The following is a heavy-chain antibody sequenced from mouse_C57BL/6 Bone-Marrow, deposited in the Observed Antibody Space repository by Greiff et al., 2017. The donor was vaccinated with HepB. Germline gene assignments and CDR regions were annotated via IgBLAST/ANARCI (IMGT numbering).Heavy chain of an antibody. J-gene: IGHJ3*01. V-gene: IGHV14-4*01. CDR2: IDPENGDT. CDR1: GFNIKDDY. CDR3: TTPITTFAY. Sequence: EVQLQESGAELVRPGASVKLSCTASGFNIKDDYMHWVKQRPEQGLEWIGWIDPENGDTEYASKFQGKATIPADTSSNTAYLQLSSLTSEDTAVYYCTTPITTFAYWGQGTLVTVSA. D-gene: IGHD1-2*01.